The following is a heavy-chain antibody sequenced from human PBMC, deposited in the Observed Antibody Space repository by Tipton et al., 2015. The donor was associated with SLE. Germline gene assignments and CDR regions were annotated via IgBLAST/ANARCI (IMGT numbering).Heavy chain of an antibody. D-gene: IGHD3-3*01. J-gene: IGHJ4*02. Sequence: GLVKPSETVSLTCTVSGYSITSGYYWGWIRQPAGKGLEWIGRIYTGGNTKYNPSLESRVTLSVDASKDQFSLRLTSVTAADTAVYYCARGGLTLFGMVTSDYWGQGTLVTVSS. V-gene: IGHV4-4*07. CDR2: IYTGGNT. CDR1: GYSITSGYY. CDR3: ARGGLTLFGMVTSDY.